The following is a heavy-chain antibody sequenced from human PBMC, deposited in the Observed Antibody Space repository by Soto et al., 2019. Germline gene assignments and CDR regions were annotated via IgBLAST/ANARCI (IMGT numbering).Heavy chain of an antibody. J-gene: IGHJ4*02. CDR3: AKDFTVDYGSGSYYSGFDY. D-gene: IGHD3-10*01. CDR2: ISWNSGSI. CDR1: GFTFDDYA. Sequence: GGSLRLSCAASGFTFDDYAMHWVRQAPGKGLEWVSGISWNSGSIGYADSVKGRFTISRDNAKNSLYLQMNSLRAEDTALYYCAKDFTVDYGSGSYYSGFDYWGQGTLVTVSS. V-gene: IGHV3-9*01.